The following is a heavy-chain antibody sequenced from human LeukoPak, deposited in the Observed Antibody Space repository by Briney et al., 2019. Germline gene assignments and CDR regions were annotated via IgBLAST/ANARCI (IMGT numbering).Heavy chain of an antibody. V-gene: IGHV3-30*18. Sequence: GGSLRLSCAASGFTFSSYGMHWVRQAPGKGLEWVAVISYDGSNKYYADSVKGRFTISSDNSKNTLYLQMNSLRAEDTAVYYCAKGPAGNLDYWGQGTLVIVSS. CDR1: GFTFSSYG. J-gene: IGHJ4*02. CDR3: AKGPAGNLDY. D-gene: IGHD2-2*01. CDR2: ISYDGSNK.